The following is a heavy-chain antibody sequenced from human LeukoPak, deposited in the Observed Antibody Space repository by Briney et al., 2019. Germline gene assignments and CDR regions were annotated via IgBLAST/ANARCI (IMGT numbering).Heavy chain of an antibody. CDR3: ARDHYHKIHSVMVTAPDY. V-gene: IGHV1-2*02. CDR1: GYTFSDYY. Sequence: ASVKVSCKTSGYTFSDYYIHWIRQAPGQGLEWVGWINPNSGDTDYAQKFQGRVTMTRDTSTSTVYMELRSLRSEDTAVYYCARDHYHKIHSVMVTAPDYWGQGTLVIVSS. D-gene: IGHD2-21*02. CDR2: INPNSGDT. J-gene: IGHJ4*02.